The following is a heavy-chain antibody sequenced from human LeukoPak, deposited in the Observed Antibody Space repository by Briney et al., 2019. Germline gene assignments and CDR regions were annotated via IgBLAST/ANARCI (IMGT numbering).Heavy chain of an antibody. CDR1: GGSFSNYY. Sequence: PSETLSLTCTVSGGSFSNYYWSWIRQPAGKGLEWIGRINTSGSTSYSPFLESRVTMSVDSSKNQFSLKVTSVTAADTAVYYCARGAYGRNSLGMFDYWGQGTLVTVSS. V-gene: IGHV4-4*07. D-gene: IGHD4-23*01. CDR2: INTSGST. CDR3: ARGAYGRNSLGMFDY. J-gene: IGHJ4*02.